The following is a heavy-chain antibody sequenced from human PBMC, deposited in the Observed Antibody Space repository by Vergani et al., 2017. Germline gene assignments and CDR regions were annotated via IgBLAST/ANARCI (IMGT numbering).Heavy chain of an antibody. V-gene: IGHV3-13*01. CDR2: IDTAGDT. Sequence: EVQLVESGGDLVQPGGSLRLSCAASGFTFSSYDMHWVRQATRKGLEWGSAIDTAGDTYYPGSVKGRFTISRENAKNSLYLQMNSLRAGDTAVYYCARGAITGTTGLQFNYWGQGTLVTVSS. J-gene: IGHJ4*02. CDR1: GFTFSSYD. D-gene: IGHD1-20*01. CDR3: ARGAITGTTGLQFNY.